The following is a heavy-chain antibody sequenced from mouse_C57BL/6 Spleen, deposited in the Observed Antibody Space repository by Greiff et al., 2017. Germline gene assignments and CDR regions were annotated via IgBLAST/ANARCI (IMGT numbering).Heavy chain of an antibody. D-gene: IGHD2-4*01. Sequence: EVKLVESGGGLVKPGGSLKLSCAASGFTFSSYAMSWVRQTPEKRLEWVATISDGGSYTYYPDNVKGRFTISRDNAKNNLYLQMSHLKSEDTAMYYCAREGIYYDYSYYFDYWGQGTTLTVSS. CDR3: AREGIYYDYSYYFDY. V-gene: IGHV5-4*01. CDR1: GFTFSSYA. J-gene: IGHJ2*01. CDR2: ISDGGSYT.